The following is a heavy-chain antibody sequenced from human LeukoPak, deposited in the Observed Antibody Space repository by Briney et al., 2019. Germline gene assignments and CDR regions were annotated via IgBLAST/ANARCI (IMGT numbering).Heavy chain of an antibody. V-gene: IGHV3-53*01. J-gene: IGHJ4*02. D-gene: IGHD1-7*01. CDR3: AKDPNYATNSESPIDY. CDR1: GFTVSLYY. CDR2: IYSGGPT. Sequence: GGSLRLSCAASGFTVSLYYMTWVRQAPGKGLEWVSVIYSGGPTYYADSVKGRFTISRDNSKNTLYLQMNSLRAEDTAVYYCAKDPNYATNSESPIDYWGQGTLVTVSS.